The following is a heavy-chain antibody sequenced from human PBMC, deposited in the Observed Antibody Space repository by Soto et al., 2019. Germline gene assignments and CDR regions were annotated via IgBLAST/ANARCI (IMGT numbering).Heavy chain of an antibody. CDR1: GYTFTGYY. Sequence: ASVKVSCKASGYTFTGYYMHWVRQAPGQGLEWMGWINPNSGGTNYAQKFQGWVTMTRDTSISTAYMELSRLRSDDTAVYYCARPTGPTHDAFDIWGQGTMVTVSS. CDR2: INPNSGGT. J-gene: IGHJ3*02. V-gene: IGHV1-2*04. CDR3: ARPTGPTHDAFDI.